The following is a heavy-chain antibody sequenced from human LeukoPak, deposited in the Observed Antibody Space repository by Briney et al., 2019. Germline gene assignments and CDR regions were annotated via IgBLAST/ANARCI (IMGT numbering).Heavy chain of an antibody. CDR3: AREDAQEGTNAFDI. CDR1: GYSISSGYY. Sequence: SETLSLTCTVSGYSISSGYYWGWIRQPPGKGLEWIGSIYHSGSTYYNPSLKSRVTISVDTSKNQFSLKLSSVTAADTAVYYCAREDAQEGTNAFDIWGRGTMVTVSS. J-gene: IGHJ3*02. D-gene: IGHD2-2*01. V-gene: IGHV4-38-2*02. CDR2: IYHSGST.